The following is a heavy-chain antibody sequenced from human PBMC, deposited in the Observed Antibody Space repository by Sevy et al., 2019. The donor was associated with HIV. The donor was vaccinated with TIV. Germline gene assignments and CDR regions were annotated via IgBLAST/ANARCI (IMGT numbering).Heavy chain of an antibody. CDR3: ANMPSYDFWSGYLSNWFDP. Sequence: GGSLRLSCAASGFTFSSYAMSWVRQAPGKGLEWVSAISGSGGSTYYADSVKGRFNISRDNSKKTLYLQMNSLRAEDTAVYYCANMPSYDFWSGYLSNWFDPWGQGTLVTVSS. V-gene: IGHV3-23*01. CDR2: ISGSGGST. J-gene: IGHJ5*02. D-gene: IGHD3-3*01. CDR1: GFTFSSYA.